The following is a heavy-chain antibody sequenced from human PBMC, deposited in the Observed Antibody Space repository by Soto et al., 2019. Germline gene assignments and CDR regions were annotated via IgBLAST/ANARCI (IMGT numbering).Heavy chain of an antibody. Sequence: GGSLRLSCAASGFTFSSYAMSWVRQAPGKGLEWVSAISGSGGSTYYADSVKGRFTISRDNSKNTLYLQMNSPRAEDTAVYYCAKTAVRSSGYSIATNWFDPWGQGTLVTVSS. V-gene: IGHV3-23*01. CDR3: AKTAVRSSGYSIATNWFDP. CDR1: GFTFSSYA. CDR2: ISGSGGST. J-gene: IGHJ5*02. D-gene: IGHD3-22*01.